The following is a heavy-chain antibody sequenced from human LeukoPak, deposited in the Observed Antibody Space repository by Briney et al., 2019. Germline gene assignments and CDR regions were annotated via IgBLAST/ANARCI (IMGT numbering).Heavy chain of an antibody. V-gene: IGHV4-31*03. CDR3: ARAAYGSRAFDI. D-gene: IGHD3-10*01. CDR2: IYYSGST. J-gene: IGHJ3*02. CDR1: GGSISSGGYY. Sequence: SQTLSLTCTVSGGSISSGGYYWSWIRQHPGKGLEWIGYIYYSGSTYYNPSLKSRVTISVDTPKNQFSLKLSSVTAADTAVYYCARAAYGSRAFDIWGQGTMVTVSS.